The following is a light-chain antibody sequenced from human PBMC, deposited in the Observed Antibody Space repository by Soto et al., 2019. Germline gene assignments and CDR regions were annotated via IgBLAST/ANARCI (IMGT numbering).Light chain of an antibody. V-gene: IGLV4-60*02. CDR1: SGHSSYI. Sequence: QSVLTQSSSASASLGSSVKLTCTLSSGHSSYIIAWHQQQPGKAPRYLMKLEGSGSYNKGSGVPDRFSGSSSGADRYLTISNLQVEDEADYYCETWDSNTHVFGGGTQLTVL. CDR3: ETWDSNTHV. J-gene: IGLJ7*01. CDR2: LEGSGSY.